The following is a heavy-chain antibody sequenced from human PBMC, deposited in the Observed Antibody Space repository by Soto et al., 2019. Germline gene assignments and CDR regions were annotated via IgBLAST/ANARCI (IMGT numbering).Heavy chain of an antibody. CDR2: INPGIGKT. CDR1: GYTFTSYA. J-gene: IGHJ6*02. CDR3: ARVSFINYYDSSGYYARDYYYGMDV. D-gene: IGHD3-22*01. V-gene: IGHV1-3*01. Sequence: ASVKVSCKASGYTFTSYAIHWVRQAPGQRLEWMGWINPGIGKTKYSQKLQGRVTITADESTSTAYMELSSLRSEDTAVYYCARVSFINYYDSSGYYARDYYYGMDVWGQGTTVTVSS.